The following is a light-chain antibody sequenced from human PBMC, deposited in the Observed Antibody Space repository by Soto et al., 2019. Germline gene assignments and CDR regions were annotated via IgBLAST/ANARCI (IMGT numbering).Light chain of an antibody. CDR1: SRDVGGYNY. J-gene: IGLJ1*01. V-gene: IGLV2-14*01. Sequence: SVLTHAASGAGASGRGRTIFCTSNSRDVGGYNYVSWYQQHPGKAPKLMIYDVSNRPSGVSNRFSGSKSGNTASLTISGLQAEDEADYYCSSYTSSSTLYVFGTGTKVTVL. CDR3: SSYTSSSTLYV. CDR2: DVS.